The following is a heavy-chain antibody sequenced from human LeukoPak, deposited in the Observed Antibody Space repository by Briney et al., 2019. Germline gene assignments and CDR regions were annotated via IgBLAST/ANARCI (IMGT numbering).Heavy chain of an antibody. CDR3: AKDGARDGYNYPDY. CDR1: GFTFTNYA. CDR2: ISGSGDFT. V-gene: IGHV3-23*01. D-gene: IGHD5-24*01. Sequence: GGSLRLSCAASGFTFTNYAMSWVRQAPGKGLEWVSDISGSGDFTYYADSVKGRFTISRDKSKNTLYLQMNSLRAEDTAGYYCAKDGARDGYNYPDYWGQGTLVTVSS. J-gene: IGHJ4*02.